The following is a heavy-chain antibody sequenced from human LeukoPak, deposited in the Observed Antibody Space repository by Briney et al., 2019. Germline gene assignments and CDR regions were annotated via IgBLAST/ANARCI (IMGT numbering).Heavy chain of an antibody. V-gene: IGHV3-23*01. J-gene: IGHJ4*02. CDR1: GFTCSSYA. CDR2: ISGSGDST. D-gene: IGHD3-10*01. Sequence: PGGSLRLSCAASGFTCSSYAMSWVRQAPGKGLERVSAISGSGDSTYYADSVKGRFTISRDNSKNTLYLQMNSLRAEDTAVYYCAKDHDARSSFDYWGQGTLVTVSS. CDR3: AKDHDARSSFDY.